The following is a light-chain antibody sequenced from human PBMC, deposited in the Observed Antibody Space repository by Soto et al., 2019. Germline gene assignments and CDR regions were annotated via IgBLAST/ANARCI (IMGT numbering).Light chain of an antibody. J-gene: IGKJ3*01. Sequence: EIVLTQSPATLSLSPGERATLSCRASQSVSSSYLAWYQQKPGQAPRLLIYGASSRATGIPDRFSGSGSGTDFTLTLSRLEPEDFAVYYCQQYGKFGPGTKVDIK. CDR1: QSVSSSY. V-gene: IGKV3-20*01. CDR2: GAS. CDR3: QQYGK.